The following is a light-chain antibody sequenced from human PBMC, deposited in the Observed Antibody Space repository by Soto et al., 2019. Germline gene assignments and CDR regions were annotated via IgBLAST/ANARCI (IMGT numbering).Light chain of an antibody. V-gene: IGKV3-11*01. CDR3: QQRSSWPQYT. J-gene: IGKJ2*01. CDR2: DAS. CDR1: QSVSSH. Sequence: IVLTQSPATLSLSTGERVTLSCRASQSVSSHLAWYQQKPGQAPRLLIYDASNRATGIPARFSGSGSGTDFTLTISNLEPEDFAVYYCQQRSSWPQYTFGQGTKLEIK.